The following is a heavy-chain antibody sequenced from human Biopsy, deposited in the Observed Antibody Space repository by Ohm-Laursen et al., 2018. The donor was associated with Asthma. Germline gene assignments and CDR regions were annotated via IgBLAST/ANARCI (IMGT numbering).Heavy chain of an antibody. CDR1: GGSMTSGGHT. J-gene: IGHJ5*01. V-gene: IGHV4-31*03. D-gene: IGHD2-2*01. CDR2: IFDSEGS. Sequence: SDTLSLTCTVSGGSMTSGGHTWNWIRQIPGKGLEWIGYIFDSEGSYYNPSLKSRVMISLDTSQNQFSLSLNSVTAADMAVYFCARDRWFCSRGFCSGRGNWFDPWGQGILVTVSS. CDR3: ARDRWFCSRGFCSGRGNWFDP.